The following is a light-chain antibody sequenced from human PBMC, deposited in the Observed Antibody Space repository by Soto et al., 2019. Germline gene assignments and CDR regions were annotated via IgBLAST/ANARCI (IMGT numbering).Light chain of an antibody. J-gene: IGKJ1*01. CDR2: AAS. CDR1: QSISNH. Sequence: DIQMTQSPSSLSASVEDRVIITCRASQSISNHLNWYQQKPGKAPKLLIFAASSLQSGVPSRFSGSRSRPDFTLTISSLQPEDFATYYCQQSHSSPPTFGQGTKVQIK. V-gene: IGKV1-39*01. CDR3: QQSHSSPPT.